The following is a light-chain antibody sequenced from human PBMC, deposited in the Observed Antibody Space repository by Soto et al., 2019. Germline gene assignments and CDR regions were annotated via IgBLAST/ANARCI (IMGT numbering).Light chain of an antibody. V-gene: IGKV3-20*01. J-gene: IGKJ1*01. CDR2: GAS. Sequence: EIVLTQPPGPLSVSPGDRVTLSCRASQTVNNNYLAGYQQKPGQAPRLLIYGASTPATGTPARFSGSGSGTHFTLTVSRLEPEDFAVYYCQQYGGSAPWTFGPGTKV. CDR3: QQYGGSAPWT. CDR1: QTVNNNY.